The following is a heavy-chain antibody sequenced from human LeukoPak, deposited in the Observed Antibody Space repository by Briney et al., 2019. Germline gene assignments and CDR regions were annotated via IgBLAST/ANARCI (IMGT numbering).Heavy chain of an antibody. Sequence: GASVKVSCKASGYTFTGYYMHWVRQAPGQGLEWMGWINPNSGGTNYAQKFQGRVTMNRDTSISTAYMELSRLRSDDTAVYYCARDTGITMVRGVIRDWGQGTLVTVSS. CDR1: GYTFTGYY. D-gene: IGHD3-10*01. J-gene: IGHJ4*02. CDR3: ARDTGITMVRGVIRD. CDR2: INPNSGGT. V-gene: IGHV1-2*02.